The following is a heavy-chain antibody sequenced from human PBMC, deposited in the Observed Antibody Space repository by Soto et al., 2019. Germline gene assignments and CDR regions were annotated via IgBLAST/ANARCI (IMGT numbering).Heavy chain of an antibody. CDR1: GGSFSGYY. CDR3: ARDSYYDSSGYLYWYFDL. J-gene: IGHJ2*01. D-gene: IGHD3-22*01. V-gene: IGHV4-34*01. CDR2: INHSGST. Sequence: QVQLQQWGAGLLKPSETLSLTCAVYGGSFSGYYWSWIHQPPGKGLEWIGEINHSGSTNYNPSLKSRVTISVDTSKNQFSLKLSSVTAADTAVYYCARDSYYDSSGYLYWYFDLWGRGTLVTVSS.